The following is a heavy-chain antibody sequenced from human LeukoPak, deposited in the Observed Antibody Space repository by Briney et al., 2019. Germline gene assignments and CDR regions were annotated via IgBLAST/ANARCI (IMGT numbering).Heavy chain of an antibody. Sequence: SVKVSCKAAGGTFISYAISWVRQAPGQGLEWMGGIIPIFGTANYAKKFQGRVTITTDESTSTAYMELSSLRSEDTAVYYCAREDRFVLRSLGVVIRFDPWGQGTLVTVSS. D-gene: IGHD3-3*01. CDR2: IIPIFGTA. CDR3: AREDRFVLRSLGVVIRFDP. CDR1: GGTFISYA. V-gene: IGHV1-69*05. J-gene: IGHJ5*02.